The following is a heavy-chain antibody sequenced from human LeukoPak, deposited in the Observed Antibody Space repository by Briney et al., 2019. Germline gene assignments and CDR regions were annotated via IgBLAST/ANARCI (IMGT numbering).Heavy chain of an antibody. D-gene: IGHD2-15*01. J-gene: IGHJ4*02. V-gene: IGHV1-2*02. CDR2: INPRDGGT. Sequence: GASVKVSCKGSGYTFTDYYLHWVRQAPGQGLEWVGYINPRDGGTSSPPNFRGRVTMTTDASSSTVYMELSRLTSDDTVIYYCAREGNGLLSKDLDYWGQGTLVTVSS. CDR1: GYTFTDYY. CDR3: AREGNGLLSKDLDY.